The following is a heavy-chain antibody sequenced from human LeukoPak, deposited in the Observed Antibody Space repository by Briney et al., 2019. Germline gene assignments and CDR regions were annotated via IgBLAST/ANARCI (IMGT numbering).Heavy chain of an antibody. CDR3: ARDLAAAESDY. CDR1: GFTFSNYA. Sequence: GGSLRLSCAASGFTFSNYAMSWVRQAPGKGLEWVSVIYSGGSTYYADSVKGRFTISRDNSKNTLYLQMNSLRAEDTAVYYCARDLAAAESDYWGQGTLVTVSS. J-gene: IGHJ4*02. CDR2: IYSGGST. D-gene: IGHD6-13*01. V-gene: IGHV3-66*01.